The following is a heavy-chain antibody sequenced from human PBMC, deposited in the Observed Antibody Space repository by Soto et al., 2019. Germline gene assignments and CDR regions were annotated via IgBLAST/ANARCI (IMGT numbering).Heavy chain of an antibody. J-gene: IGHJ4*02. CDR3: AKDRGGIAAAVPCYFDY. CDR1: GFTFSSYA. Sequence: GGSLRLSCAASGFTFSSYAMSWVRQAPGKGLEWVSAISGSGGSTYYADSVKGRFTISRDNSKNTLYLQMNSLRAEDTAVYYCAKDRGGIAAAVPCYFDYWGQGTLVTVSS. CDR2: ISGSGGST. V-gene: IGHV3-23*01. D-gene: IGHD6-13*01.